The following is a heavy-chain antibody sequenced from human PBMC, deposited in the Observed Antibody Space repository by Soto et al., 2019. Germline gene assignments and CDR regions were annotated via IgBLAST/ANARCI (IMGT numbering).Heavy chain of an antibody. CDR3: ARISSVDPYGYVNGGLDV. D-gene: IGHD5-18*01. CDR1: GGSIRSYY. J-gene: IGHJ6*02. CDR2: FYHSGNS. V-gene: IGHV4-59*01. Sequence: EPLSLTCSVSGGSIRSYYWSWIRQSPEKGLEWIGYFYHSGNSNYNPSLKSRVTISVDTSKNQLSLSLRSVTAADTAVYFCARISSVDPYGYVNGGLDVWGQGTTVTVSS.